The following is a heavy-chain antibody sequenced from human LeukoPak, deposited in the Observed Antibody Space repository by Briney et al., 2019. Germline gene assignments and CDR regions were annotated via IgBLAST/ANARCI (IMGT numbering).Heavy chain of an antibody. CDR1: GYSFTSYW. D-gene: IGHD3-22*01. J-gene: IGHJ4*02. CDR2: IYPGDSDT. Sequence: GESLKISCKGSGYSFTSYWIGWVRQMPGKGLEWMGIIYPGDSDTRYSPSFQGQVTISADKSISTAYLQWSSLKASDTAMCYCARQAYDSSGYYYFDYWGQGTLVTVSS. V-gene: IGHV5-51*01. CDR3: ARQAYDSSGYYYFDY.